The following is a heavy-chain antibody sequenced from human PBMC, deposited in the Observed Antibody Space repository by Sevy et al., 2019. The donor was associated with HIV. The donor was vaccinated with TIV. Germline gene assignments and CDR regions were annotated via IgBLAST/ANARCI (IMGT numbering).Heavy chain of an antibody. CDR1: GDTLSKYA. J-gene: IGHJ4*02. Sequence: ASVKVSCKASGDTLSKYALSWVRQAPGQGLEWMGGILPILRSAKSAQKFQDRVTITADDSTNTVYMELNSLRSEDTAMYYCAGLTSALDYDIGGPGDYWGQGTLVTVSS. V-gene: IGHV1-69*13. CDR3: AGLTSALDYDIGGPGDY. D-gene: IGHD3-22*01. CDR2: ILPILRSA.